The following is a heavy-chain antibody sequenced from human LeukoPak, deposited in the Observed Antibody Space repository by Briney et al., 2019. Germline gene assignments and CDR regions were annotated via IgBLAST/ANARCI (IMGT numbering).Heavy chain of an antibody. CDR3: ARVPAYSKGYYFDY. CDR2: IYYSGST. V-gene: IGHV4-59*01. J-gene: IGHJ4*02. Sequence: PSETLSLTCAVSGASFSGYFWSWIRQPPGKGLEWIGYIYYSGSTNYNPSLKSRVTISVDTSKNQFSLKLSSVTAADTAVYYCARVPAYSKGYYFDYWGQGTLVTVSS. CDR1: GASFSGYF. D-gene: IGHD2-15*01.